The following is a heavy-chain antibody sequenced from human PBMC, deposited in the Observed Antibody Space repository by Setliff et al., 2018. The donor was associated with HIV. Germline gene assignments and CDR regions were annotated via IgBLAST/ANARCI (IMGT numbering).Heavy chain of an antibody. CDR2: INPNSGGT. D-gene: IGHD6-13*01. J-gene: IGHJ4*02. V-gene: IGHV1-2*06. Sequence: ASVQVSCKASGYTFTDYYMHWVRQAPGQGLEWMGRINPNSGGTNYVQKFQGRVTMTRDTSINTAYMELSRLRSDDTAVYYCARGVKGIAATGKYYFDYWGQGTLVTVSS. CDR1: GYTFTDYY. CDR3: ARGVKGIAATGKYYFDY.